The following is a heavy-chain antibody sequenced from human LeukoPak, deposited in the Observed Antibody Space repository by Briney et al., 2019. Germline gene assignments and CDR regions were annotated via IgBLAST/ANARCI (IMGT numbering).Heavy chain of an antibody. V-gene: IGHV4-39*01. Sequence: PSETLSLTCGVSGGSISDRSYYWSWIRQSPGKGLEWIGSIYSSGSTYYNPSLQSRVTIFKDTSENKFSLKLSSVTAADMAVYFCARRSIYWYFDFWGRGTLVTVSS. CDR2: IYSSGST. CDR3: ARRSIYWYFDF. CDR1: GGSISDRSYY. J-gene: IGHJ2*01. D-gene: IGHD3-10*01.